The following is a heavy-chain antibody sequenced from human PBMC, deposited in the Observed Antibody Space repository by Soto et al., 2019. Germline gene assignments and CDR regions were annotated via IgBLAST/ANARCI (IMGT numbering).Heavy chain of an antibody. J-gene: IGHJ5*02. Sequence: SETLSLTCTVSGGSISSSSYYWGWIRQPPGKGLEWIGSIYYSGSTYYNPSLKSRVTISVDTSKNQFSLKLSSVTAADTAVYYCARSRTGTIRGFWFDPWGQGTLVTVSS. V-gene: IGHV4-39*01. CDR3: ARSRTGTIRGFWFDP. CDR1: GGSISSSSYY. CDR2: IYYSGST. D-gene: IGHD1-7*01.